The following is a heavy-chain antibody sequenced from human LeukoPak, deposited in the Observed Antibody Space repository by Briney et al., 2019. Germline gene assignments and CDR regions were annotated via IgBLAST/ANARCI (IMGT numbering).Heavy chain of an antibody. CDR3: VREGTASIDY. J-gene: IGHJ4*02. Sequence: PGRSLRLSCAASGFTFSSYAMHWVRQAPGKGLEWVAVISYEGSNKYHADSVKGQFTMSRDNAKNTLYLQMNSLRAEDTAVYYCVREGTASIDYWGQGSLVTVSS. CDR1: GFTFSSYA. CDR2: ISYEGSNK. V-gene: IGHV3-30*04. D-gene: IGHD3-10*01.